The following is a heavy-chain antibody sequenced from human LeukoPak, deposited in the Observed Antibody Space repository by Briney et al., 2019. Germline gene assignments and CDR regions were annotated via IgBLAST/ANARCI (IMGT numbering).Heavy chain of an antibody. J-gene: IGHJ4*02. CDR3: ATGWYYGSGSYYY. D-gene: IGHD3-10*01. V-gene: IGHV1-24*01. CDR2: FDPEDGET. Sequence: ASVKVSCKVSGYTLTELSMHWVRQAPGEGLEWMGGFDPEDGETIYAQKFQGRVTMTEDTSADTAYMELSSLRSEDTAVYYCATGWYYGSGSYYYWGQGTLVTVSS. CDR1: GYTLTELS.